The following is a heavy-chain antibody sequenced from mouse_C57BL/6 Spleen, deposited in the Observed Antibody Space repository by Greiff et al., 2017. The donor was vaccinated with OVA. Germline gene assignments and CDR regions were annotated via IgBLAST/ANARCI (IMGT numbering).Heavy chain of an antibody. Sequence: VQLQQSGAELVKPGASVKLSCTASGFNIKDYYMHWVKQSTEQGLEWIGRIDPEDGDTNYAPKFQGKATITADTSSNTAYLQLSSLTSEDTAVYYCARRGCYGNGFLDYWGQGTTLTVSS. V-gene: IGHV14-2*01. D-gene: IGHD1-1*01. CDR3: ARRGCYGNGFLDY. CDR2: IDPEDGDT. CDR1: GFNIKDYY. J-gene: IGHJ2*01.